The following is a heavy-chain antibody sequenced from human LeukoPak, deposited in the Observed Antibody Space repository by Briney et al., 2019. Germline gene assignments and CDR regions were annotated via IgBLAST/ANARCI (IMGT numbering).Heavy chain of an antibody. CDR3: ARVDSSSKYYYYYMDV. D-gene: IGHD6-6*01. CDR1: GGTFSSYA. Sequence: ASVKVSCKASGGTFSSYAISWVRQAPGQGLEWMGGIIPIFGTANYAQKFQGRVTITADESTSTAYMELSSLRSEDTAVYYCARVDSSSKYYYYYMDVWGEGTTVTVSS. J-gene: IGHJ6*03. V-gene: IGHV1-69*13. CDR2: IIPIFGTA.